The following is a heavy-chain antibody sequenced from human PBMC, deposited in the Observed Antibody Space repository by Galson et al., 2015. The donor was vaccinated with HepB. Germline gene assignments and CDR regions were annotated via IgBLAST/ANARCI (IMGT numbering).Heavy chain of an antibody. CDR1: YTFTSYA. V-gene: IGHV1-3*01. J-gene: IGHJ3*02. D-gene: IGHD3-10*01. CDR2: INAGNGNT. CDR3: ARRSLGGSGSYYDTPRHDDAFDI. Sequence: YTFTSYAMHWVRQAPGQRLEWMGWINAGNGNTKYSQKFQGRVTITRDTSASTAYMELSSLRSEDTAVYYCARRSLGGSGSYYDTPRHDDAFDIWGQETMVTVSS.